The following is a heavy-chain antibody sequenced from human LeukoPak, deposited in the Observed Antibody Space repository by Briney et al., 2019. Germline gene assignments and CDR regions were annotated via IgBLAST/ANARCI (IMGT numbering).Heavy chain of an antibody. D-gene: IGHD5-18*01. CDR2: IKQDGSEK. CDR1: GFTFSSYW. J-gene: IGHJ4*02. Sequence: GGSLRLSCAASGFTFSSYWMSWVRQAPGKGLEWVANIKQDGSEKYYVDSVKGRFTIPRDNAKNSLYLQMNSLRAEDTAVYHCAREAAMVYFDYWGQGTMVTVSS. V-gene: IGHV3-7*05. CDR3: AREAAMVYFDY.